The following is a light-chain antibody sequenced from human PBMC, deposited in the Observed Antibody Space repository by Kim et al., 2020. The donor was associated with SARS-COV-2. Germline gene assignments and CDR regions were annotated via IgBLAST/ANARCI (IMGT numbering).Light chain of an antibody. CDR1: QSISSW. V-gene: IGKV1-5*01. CDR2: DAS. CDR3: QQYNRYSRT. Sequence: GDRVTITCRASQSISSWLAWYQQKPGKAPKLLIYDASSLESGVPSRFSGSGSGTEFTLTISSLQPDDFATYYCQQYNRYSRTFGQGTKVDI. J-gene: IGKJ1*01.